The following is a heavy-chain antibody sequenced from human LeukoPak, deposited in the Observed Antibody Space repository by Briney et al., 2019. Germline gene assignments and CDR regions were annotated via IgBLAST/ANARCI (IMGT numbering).Heavy chain of an antibody. CDR1: GGSISSSSYY. J-gene: IGHJ4*02. V-gene: IGHV4-39*01. Sequence: PSETLSLTCTVSGGSISSSSYYWGWIRQPPGKGLEWIGSIYYSGSTYYNPSLKSRVTISVDTSKNQFSLKLSSVTAADTAVYYCARHGRLAGFWSGYSNSFDYWGQGTLVTVSS. CDR2: IYYSGST. D-gene: IGHD3-3*01. CDR3: ARHGRLAGFWSGYSNSFDY.